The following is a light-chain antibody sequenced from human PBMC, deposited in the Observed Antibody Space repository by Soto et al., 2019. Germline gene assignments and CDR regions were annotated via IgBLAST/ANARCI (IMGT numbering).Light chain of an antibody. CDR3: QQYNKWPLIT. V-gene: IGKV1-5*01. J-gene: IGKJ5*01. CDR2: DAS. Sequence: DIQVTQSPPTLSASVGDRVTITCRASQTISTWMAWYQQKPGKAPKLLVYDASTLQSGVASRFSGSGSGTEFTLTISGLQSEDFAIYYCQQYNKWPLITFGQGTRLEIK. CDR1: QTISTW.